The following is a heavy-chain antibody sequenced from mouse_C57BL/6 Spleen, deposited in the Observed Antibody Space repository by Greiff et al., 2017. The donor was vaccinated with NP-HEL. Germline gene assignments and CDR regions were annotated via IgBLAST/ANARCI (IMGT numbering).Heavy chain of an antibody. J-gene: IGHJ1*03. D-gene: IGHD1-1*01. CDR1: GFTFSSYA. CDR3: ARDRIYYYGSSYGYFDV. V-gene: IGHV5-4*01. CDR2: ISDGGSYT. Sequence: EVQVVESGGGLVKPGGSLKLSCAASGFTFSSYAMSWVRQTPEKRLEWVATISDGGSYTYYPDNVKGRFTISRDNAKNNLYLQMSHLKSEDTAMYYCARDRIYYYGSSYGYFDVWGTGTTVTVSS.